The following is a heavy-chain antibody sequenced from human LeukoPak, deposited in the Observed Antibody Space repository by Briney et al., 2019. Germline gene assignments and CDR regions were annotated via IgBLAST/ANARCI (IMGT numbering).Heavy chain of an antibody. Sequence: PSETLSLTCTVSGGSISSGSYYWSWIRQPAGKGLEWIGRIYTSGSTNYNPSLKSRVTISVDTSKNQLSLKLSSVTAADTAVYYCARSYYYGSGDYGMDVWGQGTTVTVSS. J-gene: IGHJ6*02. D-gene: IGHD3-10*01. CDR3: ARSYYYGSGDYGMDV. CDR1: GGSISSGSYY. V-gene: IGHV4-61*02. CDR2: IYTSGST.